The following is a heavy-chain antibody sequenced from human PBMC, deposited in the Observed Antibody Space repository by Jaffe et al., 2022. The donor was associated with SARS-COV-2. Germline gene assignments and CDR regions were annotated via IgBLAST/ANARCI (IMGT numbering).Heavy chain of an antibody. V-gene: IGHV1-69*08. Sequence: QFQLVQSGAEVKKPGSSVKVSCKASGGSFTSYIITWVRQAPGQGLEWMGRTIPIYGTANYAQKFQGRVTVTADKATRTAYLELSSLRSDDTAVYYCNIHTWDYHVDVWGLGTTVTVSS. D-gene: IGHD1-7*01. CDR2: TIPIYGTA. J-gene: IGHJ6*02. CDR3: NIHTWDYHVDV. CDR1: GGSFTSYI.